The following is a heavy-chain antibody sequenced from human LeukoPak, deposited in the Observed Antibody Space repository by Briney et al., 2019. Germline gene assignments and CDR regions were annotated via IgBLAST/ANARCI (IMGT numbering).Heavy chain of an antibody. CDR3: ARVFRPPRPSPFDP. Sequence: ASVKVSCKASGYIFIDFYIHWVRQASGQGLEYMGWISPNTGATKYSQKFQDKVTMTRDTSISTAYLELSSLTSDDTAVYYCARVFRPPRPSPFDPWGQGTLVTVSS. CDR1: GYIFIDFY. CDR2: ISPNTGAT. J-gene: IGHJ5*02. V-gene: IGHV1-2*02.